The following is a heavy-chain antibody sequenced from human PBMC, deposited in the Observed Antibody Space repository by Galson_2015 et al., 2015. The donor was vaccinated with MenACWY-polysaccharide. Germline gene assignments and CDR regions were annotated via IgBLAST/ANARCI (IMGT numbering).Heavy chain of an antibody. V-gene: IGHV1-69*02. CDR1: GGSFSTFS. D-gene: IGHD3-16*01. CDR3: ASLLGEATAQTGAFDI. CDR2: IIPGLDKP. J-gene: IGHJ3*02. Sequence: SVKVSCKASGGSFSTFSFNWVRQAPGQGLEWMGRIIPGLDKPNYAQKFQGRATITAGSSTGTAYMELSSLRSEDTAVYYCASLLGEATAQTGAFDIWGQGAVVTVSS.